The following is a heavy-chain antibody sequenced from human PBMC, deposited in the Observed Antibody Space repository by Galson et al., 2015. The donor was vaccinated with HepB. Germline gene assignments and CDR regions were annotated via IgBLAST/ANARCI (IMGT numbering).Heavy chain of an antibody. CDR1: GGSFGGYY. J-gene: IGHJ4*02. Sequence: ETLSLSCAVGGGSFGGYYWSWRRQPPGRVLGWNGEINHSGGTNYNPSFKSRVTISGDTSKIHFSLKLSCLTSADTAVYYWARGLVVWGQGTLVTVSS. D-gene: IGHD2-15*01. CDR3: ARGLVV. CDR2: INHSGGT. V-gene: IGHV4-34*01.